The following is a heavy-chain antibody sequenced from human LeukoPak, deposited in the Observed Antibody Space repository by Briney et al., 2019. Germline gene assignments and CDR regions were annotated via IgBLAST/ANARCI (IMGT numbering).Heavy chain of an antibody. V-gene: IGHV4-34*01. CDR3: ARGVSSSSRDFDY. CDR2: INHSGST. D-gene: IGHD6-13*01. CDR1: GGPFSGYY. J-gene: IGHJ4*02. Sequence: SETLSLTCAVYGGPFSGYYWSLIRQPPRKGLEWIGEINHSGSTNYNPSLKSRVTISVDTSKNQFSLKLSSVTAADTAVYYCARGVSSSSRDFDYWGQGTLVTVSS.